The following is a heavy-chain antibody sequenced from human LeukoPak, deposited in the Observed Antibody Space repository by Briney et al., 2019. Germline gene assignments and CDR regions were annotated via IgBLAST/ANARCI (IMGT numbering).Heavy chain of an antibody. CDR3: ARVCPLITIFGRFDP. J-gene: IGHJ5*02. CDR2: ISYDGSNK. Sequence: PGGSLRLSCAASGFTFSSYAMHWVRQAPGKGLEWVAVISYDGSNKYYADSVKGRFTISRDNSKNTLYLQMNSLRAEDTAVYYCARVCPLITIFGRFDPWGQGTLVTVSS. CDR1: GFTFSSYA. D-gene: IGHD3-3*01. V-gene: IGHV3-30*04.